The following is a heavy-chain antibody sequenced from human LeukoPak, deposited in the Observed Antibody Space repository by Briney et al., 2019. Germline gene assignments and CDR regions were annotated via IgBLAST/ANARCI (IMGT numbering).Heavy chain of an antibody. CDR1: GFTFSIYT. CDR2: ISSSSRYI. D-gene: IGHD6-19*01. J-gene: IGHJ4*02. CDR3: AREDASGLDY. V-gene: IGHV3-21*01. Sequence: GGSLRLSCAVSGFTFSIYTMNWVRQAPGKGLEWVSSISSSSRYIYYADSVKGRFTISRDNAKNSLYLQMNSLRAEDTALYYCAREDASGLDYWGQGTLVTVSS.